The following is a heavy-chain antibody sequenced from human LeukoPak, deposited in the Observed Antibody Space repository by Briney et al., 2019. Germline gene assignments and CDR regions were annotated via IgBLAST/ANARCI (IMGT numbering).Heavy chain of an antibody. CDR3: ASYGRKGIDAFDI. V-gene: IGHV1-2*02. D-gene: IGHD3-10*01. CDR1: GYTFTGYY. J-gene: IGHJ3*02. Sequence: ASVKVSCKASGYTFTGYYMHWVRQAPGQGLEWMGWINPNSGGTNYAQKLQGRVTMTTDTSTSTAYMELRSLRSDDTAVYYCASYGRKGIDAFDIWGQGTMVTVSS. CDR2: INPNSGGT.